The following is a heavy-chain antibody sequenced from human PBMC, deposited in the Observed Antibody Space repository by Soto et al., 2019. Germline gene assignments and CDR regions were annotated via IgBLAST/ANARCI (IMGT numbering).Heavy chain of an antibody. V-gene: IGHV1-3*01. CDR2: INAGNGNT. CDR3: ARGVGIPAYYYYMDV. D-gene: IGHD6-13*01. CDR1: GYTFTSYA. Sequence: GASVKVSCKASGYTFTSYAMHWVRQAPGQRLEWMGWINAGNGNTKYSQKFQGRVTITRDTSASTAYMELSSLRSEDTAVYYCARGVGIPAYYYYMDVWGKGPRVTVSS. J-gene: IGHJ6*03.